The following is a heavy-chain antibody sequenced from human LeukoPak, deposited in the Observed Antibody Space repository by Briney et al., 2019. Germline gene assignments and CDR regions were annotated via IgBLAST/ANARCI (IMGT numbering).Heavy chain of an antibody. CDR2: INQSGST. J-gene: IGHJ4*02. Sequence: PSETLSLTCAVYVGSFSGYYWTWIRQSPGKGLEWIGYINQSGSTNYNAPLKQGVTISVDTSKNQFSVKLTSVTAADTAVYYCARCASAGSVDYWGQGTLVTVS. D-gene: IGHD3-10*01. CDR3: ARCASAGSVDY. V-gene: IGHV4-34*01. CDR1: VGSFSGYY.